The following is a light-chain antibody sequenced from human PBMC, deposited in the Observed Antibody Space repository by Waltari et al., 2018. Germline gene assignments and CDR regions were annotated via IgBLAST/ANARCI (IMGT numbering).Light chain of an antibody. CDR1: STDLASYNL. CDR3: CSYTGSSTSYG. J-gene: IGLJ1*01. V-gene: IGLV2-23*01. CDR2: EAT. Sequence: QSALSQPASVSGSPGQSLTITCTGASTDLASYNLVAWYQHHPNRAPHPIIYEATKRPSGISHRFSGAKSGATASLRISGLQADDEADYYCCSYTGSSTSYGCGGGTKVTVL.